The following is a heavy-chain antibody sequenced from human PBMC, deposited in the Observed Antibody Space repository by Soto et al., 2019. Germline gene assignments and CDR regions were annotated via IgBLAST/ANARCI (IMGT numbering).Heavy chain of an antibody. CDR1: GGTFSSYT. D-gene: IGHD4-17*01. CDR3: ASKALMTTVANDAFDI. Sequence: SVKVSCKASGGTFSSYTISWVRQAPGQGLEWMGRIIPILGIANYAQKFQGRVTITADKSTSTAYMELSSLRSEDTAVYYCASKALMTTVANDAFDIWGQGTMVTVSS. J-gene: IGHJ3*02. V-gene: IGHV1-69*02. CDR2: IIPILGIA.